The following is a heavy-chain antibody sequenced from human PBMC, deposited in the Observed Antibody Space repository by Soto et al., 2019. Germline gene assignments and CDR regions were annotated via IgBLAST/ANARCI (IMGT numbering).Heavy chain of an antibody. V-gene: IGHV5-51*01. CDR1: GYSFTNYW. CDR3: ARREGYYDSTAYYLPHSFDY. Sequence: GESLKISCKGSGYSFTNYWIGWLRQMPGKGLEWMGIIYPGDSDTRYSPSFQGQVTISADKSISTAYLQWSSLKASDTAMYYCARREGYYDSTAYYLPHSFDYWGRGTLVTVSS. D-gene: IGHD3-22*01. CDR2: IYPGDSDT. J-gene: IGHJ4*02.